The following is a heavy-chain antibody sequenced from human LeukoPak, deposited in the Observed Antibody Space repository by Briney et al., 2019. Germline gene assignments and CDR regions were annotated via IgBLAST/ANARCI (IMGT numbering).Heavy chain of an antibody. CDR1: GFTVSSNY. D-gene: IGHD6-13*01. J-gene: IGHJ4*02. Sequence: GGSLRLSCAASGFTVSSNYMTWVRQAPGKGLEWVSVFYRDGCTYYADSVKGRFTISRDNSKNTLYLQMNSLRAEDTAVYYCARDPQSSQQLVSYWGQGTLVIVSS. V-gene: IGHV3-53*01. CDR3: ARDPQSSQQLVSY. CDR2: FYRDGCT.